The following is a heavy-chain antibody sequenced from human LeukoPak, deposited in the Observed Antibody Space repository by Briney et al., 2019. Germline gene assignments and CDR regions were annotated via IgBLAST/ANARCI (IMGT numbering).Heavy chain of an antibody. CDR2: IYYSGST. D-gene: IGHD3-10*01. J-gene: IGHJ4*02. Sequence: PSETLSLTCTVSGGSISSYYWSWLRQPPGKGLEWIGYIYYSGSTNYNPSLKSRVTISVDTSKNQFSLKLSSVAAADTAVYYCARVRGNYYGSGSYPDYWGQGTLVTVSS. V-gene: IGHV4-59*01. CDR1: GGSISSYY. CDR3: ARVRGNYYGSGSYPDY.